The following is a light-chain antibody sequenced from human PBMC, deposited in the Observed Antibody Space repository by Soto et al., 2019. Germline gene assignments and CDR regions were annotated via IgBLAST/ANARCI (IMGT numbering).Light chain of an antibody. CDR3: EQYGSSPRT. J-gene: IGKJ1*01. CDR1: QSVSSNY. V-gene: IGKV3-20*01. CDR2: GVS. Sequence: IVLTQSPGTLSLSPGERATLSCGASQSVSSNYFAWYKQKPGQAPTLLSYGVSSRATGIPDRFSGSGSGTEFTLTISRLEPEDFEVYYCEQYGSSPRTFGQGTKVDI.